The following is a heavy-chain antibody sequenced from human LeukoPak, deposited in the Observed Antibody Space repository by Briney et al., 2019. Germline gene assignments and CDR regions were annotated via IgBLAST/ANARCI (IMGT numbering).Heavy chain of an antibody. D-gene: IGHD6-19*01. Sequence: GGSLRLSCAASGFTFSNYAMSWVRQAPGKGLEWVSSISGSGGNTYYADSVKGRFTISRDNSKNTLYLQMNSLRAADTAVYYCAKDRRITMAGTVDYFDYWGQGTLVTVSS. V-gene: IGHV3-23*01. CDR3: AKDRRITMAGTVDYFDY. CDR1: GFTFSNYA. CDR2: ISGSGGNT. J-gene: IGHJ4*02.